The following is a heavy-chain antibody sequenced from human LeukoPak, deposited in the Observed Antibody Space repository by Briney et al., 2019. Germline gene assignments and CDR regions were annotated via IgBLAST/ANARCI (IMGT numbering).Heavy chain of an antibody. CDR3: ARGGSRSYTSSTLDY. J-gene: IGHJ4*02. V-gene: IGHV4-59*01. CDR1: SGSISTYY. D-gene: IGHD6-6*01. Sequence: SETLSLTCTVSSGSISTYYWNWIRQPPGKGLEWIGSVYYSGSTNYNPSLKSRVTISVDTSKNRFSLKLSSVTAADTAMFYCARGGSRSYTSSTLDYWGQGTLVTVSS. CDR2: VYYSGST.